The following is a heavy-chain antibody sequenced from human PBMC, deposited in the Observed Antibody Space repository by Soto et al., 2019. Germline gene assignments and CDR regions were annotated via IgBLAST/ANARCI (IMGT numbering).Heavy chain of an antibody. J-gene: IGHJ3*02. Sequence: PSETLSLTCTVSGGSISSSNYYWGWIRQPPGKGLEWIGSIYYSGSTAYNSSLKSRVTTSVDTSKNQLSLRLSSVTAADTAVYYCASPTLGAFDIWGQGTMVTVSS. CDR2: IYYSGST. CDR3: ASPTLGAFDI. CDR1: GGSISSSNYY. V-gene: IGHV4-39*01. D-gene: IGHD3-16*01.